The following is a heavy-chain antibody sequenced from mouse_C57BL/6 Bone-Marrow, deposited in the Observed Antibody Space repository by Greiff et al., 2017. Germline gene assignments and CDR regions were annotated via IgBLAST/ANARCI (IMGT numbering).Heavy chain of an antibody. CDR2: IHPNSGST. J-gene: IGHJ4*01. V-gene: IGHV1-64*01. Sequence: QVHVKQPGAELVKPGASVKLSCKASGYTFTSYWMHWVKQRPGQGLEWIGMIHPNSGSTNYNEKFKSKATLTVDKSSSTAYMQLSSLTSEDSAVYYCASYDYFYYYAMDYWGQGTSVTVSS. CDR3: ASYDYFYYYAMDY. CDR1: GYTFTSYW. D-gene: IGHD2-4*01.